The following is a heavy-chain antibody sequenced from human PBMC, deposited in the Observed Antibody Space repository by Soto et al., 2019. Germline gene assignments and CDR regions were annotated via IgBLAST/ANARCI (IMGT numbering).Heavy chain of an antibody. CDR2: ITGSGAGT. CDR3: AKDPNGDYVGAFDS. Sequence: EVQLLESGGGLVQPGGSLRLSCAASGFTFSSYAMTWVRQAPGRGLEYVSSITGSGAGTFYADSVKGRFTISRDNSKNTLYLHLSSLTAEDTAIYFCAKDPNGDYVGAFDSLGQGSLVTVSS. CDR1: GFTFSSYA. D-gene: IGHD4-17*01. V-gene: IGHV3-23*01. J-gene: IGHJ4*02.